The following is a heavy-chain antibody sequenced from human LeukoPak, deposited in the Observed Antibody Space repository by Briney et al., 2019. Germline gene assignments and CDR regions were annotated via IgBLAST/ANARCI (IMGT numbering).Heavy chain of an antibody. J-gene: IGHJ5*02. V-gene: IGHV1-18*01. CDR3: ARGDYGDFYVDTLGYNWFDP. Sequence: GASVKVSCKASGYTFTSYGISWVRQAPGQGLEWMGWISAYNGNTNYAQKLQGRVTMTTDTSTSTAYMELSSLRSEDTAVYYCARGDYGDFYVDTLGYNWFDPWGQGTLVTVSS. CDR1: GYTFTSYG. D-gene: IGHD4-17*01. CDR2: ISAYNGNT.